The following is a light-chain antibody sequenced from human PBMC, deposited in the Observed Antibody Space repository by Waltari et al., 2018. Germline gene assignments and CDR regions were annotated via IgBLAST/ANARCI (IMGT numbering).Light chain of an antibody. J-gene: IGKJ1*01. CDR3: QQYDTYA. CDR2: KAS. Sequence: DTQLTQSPSTLSASVVDRVTITGRARQSISNWFSWYQQKPGQAPKLLIYKASGLESVVPASVSGSGSRTEFTLTISCLQLDDCATYFCQQYDTYAFGQGTKVEI. CDR1: QSISNW. V-gene: IGKV1-5*03.